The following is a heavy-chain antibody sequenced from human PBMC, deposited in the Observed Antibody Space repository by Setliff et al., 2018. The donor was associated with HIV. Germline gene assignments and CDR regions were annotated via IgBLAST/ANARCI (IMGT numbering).Heavy chain of an antibody. CDR2: ISSRGTTI. CDR1: GFNFNKVW. V-gene: IGHV3-11*01. D-gene: IGHD3-22*01. Sequence: GESLKISCAASGFNFNKVWMNWVRQAPGKGLEWVSYISSRGTTIYYAGSVKGRFTISRDNAKNSLYLQMNSLRAEETAVYYCARVYGRGYFDTSGYFDYWGQGTPVTVSS. J-gene: IGHJ4*02. CDR3: ARVYGRGYFDTSGYFDY.